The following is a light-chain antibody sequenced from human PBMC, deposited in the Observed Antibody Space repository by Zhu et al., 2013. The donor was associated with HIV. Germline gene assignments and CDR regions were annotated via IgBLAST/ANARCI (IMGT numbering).Light chain of an antibody. V-gene: IGKV1-8*01. CDR2: AAS. CDR3: QQYDSYPRT. Sequence: AIRMTQSPSSLSASTGDRVTITCRASQGINTYLAWYQQKPGKAPKVVIYAASTLQSGVPSRFNGSGSGTDFTLTISCLQSEDFATYYCQQYDSYPRTFGQGTKVE. CDR1: QGINTY. J-gene: IGKJ1*01.